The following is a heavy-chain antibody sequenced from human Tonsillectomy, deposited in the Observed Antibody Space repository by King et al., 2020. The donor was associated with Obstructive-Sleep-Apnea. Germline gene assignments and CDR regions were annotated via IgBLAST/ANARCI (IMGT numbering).Heavy chain of an antibody. V-gene: IGHV4-39*01. J-gene: IGHJ4*02. Sequence: QLQESGPGLVKPSETLSLTCTVSGGSISSSSYYWGWIRQPPGKGLEWIGSIYYSGSTYYNPYLKSRVTISVDTPKNQFSLKLRSVNAADTAVYYCARRWGDCYNHYYFDSWGQGTLVTVSS. D-gene: IGHD5-24*01. CDR3: ARRWGDCYNHYYFDS. CDR2: IYYSGST. CDR1: GGSISSSSYY.